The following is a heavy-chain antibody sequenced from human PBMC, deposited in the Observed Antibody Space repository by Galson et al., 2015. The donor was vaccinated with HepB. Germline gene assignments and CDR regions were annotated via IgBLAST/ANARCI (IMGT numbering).Heavy chain of an antibody. D-gene: IGHD3-10*01. J-gene: IGHJ4*02. V-gene: IGHV1-18*04. CDR3: ARGGVRGVISPSENY. CDR2: ISAYNGNT. CDR1: GYTFTSYG. Sequence: SVKVSCKASGYTFTSYGISWVRQAPGQGLEWMGWISAYNGNTNYAEKLQGRVTMTTDTSTSTAYMELRSLRSDDTAVYYCARGGVRGVISPSENYWGQGTLVTVSS.